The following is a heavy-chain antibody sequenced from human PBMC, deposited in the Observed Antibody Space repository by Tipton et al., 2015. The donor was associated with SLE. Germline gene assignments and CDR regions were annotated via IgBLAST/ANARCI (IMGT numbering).Heavy chain of an antibody. D-gene: IGHD5-24*01. Sequence: TLSLTCTVSGGSISSGYYFWSWVRQPAGRGLEWFGRIFSSGDTNYNPSLKSRVTISLDTSKNQVSLRPTSLTAADTAVYYCAREAVDKDGALDIWGQGTTVIVSS. V-gene: IGHV4-61*02. CDR2: IFSSGDT. J-gene: IGHJ3*02. CDR1: GGSISSGYYF. CDR3: AREAVDKDGALDI.